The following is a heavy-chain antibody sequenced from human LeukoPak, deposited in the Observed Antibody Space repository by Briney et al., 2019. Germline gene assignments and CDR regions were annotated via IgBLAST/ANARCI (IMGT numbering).Heavy chain of an antibody. J-gene: IGHJ4*02. Sequence: GGSLRLSCAASGFTFSSYAMSWVRQAPGKGLEWVSDISGSGGSTYYADSVKGRFTISRDNSKNTLYLQMNSLRAEDTAVYYCARGGGKIRIAAAGTSFFDYWGQGTLVTVSS. V-gene: IGHV3-23*01. CDR1: GFTFSSYA. CDR2: ISGSGGST. CDR3: ARGGGKIRIAAAGTSFFDY. D-gene: IGHD6-13*01.